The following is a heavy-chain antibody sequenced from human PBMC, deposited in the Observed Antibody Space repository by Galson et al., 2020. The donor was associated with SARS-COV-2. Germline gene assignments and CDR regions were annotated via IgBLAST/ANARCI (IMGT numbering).Heavy chain of an antibody. Sequence: ASVKVSCKASGYTFTGYYMPWVRQAPGQALEWMAWINPDRGGTNYAQKFQDWVTMTRDTYITTAYMELSRLRSDDTAVYYWPGGSNNWGRGFFDLWGRGTLVTVSS. J-gene: IGHJ2*01. CDR3: PGGSNNWGRGFFDL. CDR1: GYTFTGYY. V-gene: IGHV1-2*04. D-gene: IGHD7-27*01. CDR2: INPDRGGT.